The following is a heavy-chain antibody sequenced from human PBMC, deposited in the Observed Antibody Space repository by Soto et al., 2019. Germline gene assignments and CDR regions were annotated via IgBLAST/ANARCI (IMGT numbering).Heavy chain of an antibody. CDR2: ISYDGSNT. J-gene: IGHJ4*02. CDR1: GFTFSDYG. CDR3: ATIGNKKQLRLEDIIY. Sequence: PGGSLRLSCAAFGFTFSDYGMHWVRQAPGKGLEWVAVISYDGSNTYYADSVRGRFTISRDNSKNTLYLQMNSLRAEDTAVYYCATIGNKKQLRLEDIIYWDQGTRVTVSS. D-gene: IGHD2-15*01. V-gene: IGHV3-30*03.